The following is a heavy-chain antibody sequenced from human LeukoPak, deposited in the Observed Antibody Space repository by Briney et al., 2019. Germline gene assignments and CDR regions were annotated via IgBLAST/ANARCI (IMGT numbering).Heavy chain of an antibody. Sequence: GGSLRLSCAASGFTFSSYEMNWVRQAPGKGLEWVSYISSSGSTIYYADSVKGRFTISRDNAKNSLYLQMNSLRAEDTAVYYCARSPFTEWLAGGVDFDYWGQGTLVTVSS. J-gene: IGHJ4*02. CDR3: ARSPFTEWLAGGVDFDY. CDR2: ISSSGSTI. D-gene: IGHD6-19*01. CDR1: GFTFSSYE. V-gene: IGHV3-48*03.